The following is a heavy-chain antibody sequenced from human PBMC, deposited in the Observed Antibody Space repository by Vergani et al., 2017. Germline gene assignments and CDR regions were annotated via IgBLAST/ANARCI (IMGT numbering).Heavy chain of an antibody. D-gene: IGHD3-10*01. CDR2: ISPDGSAT. CDR3: AKDPYYYGSGMIDY. CDR1: GFSLSRFW. V-gene: IGHV3-7*01. J-gene: IGHJ4*02. Sequence: EVQLVESGGGLVQPGGSLRLSCAASGFSLSRFWMSWVRQAPEKGLEWVAHISPDGSATSYVDSVKGRFTISRDKFKNTLYLQMNSLRIDDTAVYFCAKDPYYYGSGMIDYWGQGTLVTVSS.